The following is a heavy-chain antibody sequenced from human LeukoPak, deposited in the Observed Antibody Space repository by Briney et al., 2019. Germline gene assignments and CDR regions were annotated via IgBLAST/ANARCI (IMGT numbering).Heavy chain of an antibody. CDR2: ISSSRSTI. CDR1: GFTFSSYS. D-gene: IGHD4-17*01. J-gene: IGHJ6*02. Sequence: GGSLRLSCAASGFTFSSYSMNWVRQAPGKGLEWVSYISSSRSTIYYADSVKGRFTISRDNAKNSLYLQMNSLRAEDTAVYYCARDLTVTYYYYYGMDVWGQGTTVTVSS. CDR3: ARDLTVTYYYYYGMDV. V-gene: IGHV3-48*04.